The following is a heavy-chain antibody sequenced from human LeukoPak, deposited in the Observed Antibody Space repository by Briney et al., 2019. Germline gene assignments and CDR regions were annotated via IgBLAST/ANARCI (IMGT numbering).Heavy chain of an antibody. Sequence: GGSLRLSCAASGFTFSSYGMHWVRQAPGKGLEWVAFIRYDGSNKYYADSVKGRFTISRDNSKNTLYLQMNSLRAEDTAVYYCAKAAGSGYSYGSPFDYWGQGTLVTVSS. CDR1: GFTFSSYG. D-gene: IGHD5-18*01. CDR3: AKAAGSGYSYGSPFDY. CDR2: IRYDGSNK. V-gene: IGHV3-30*02. J-gene: IGHJ4*02.